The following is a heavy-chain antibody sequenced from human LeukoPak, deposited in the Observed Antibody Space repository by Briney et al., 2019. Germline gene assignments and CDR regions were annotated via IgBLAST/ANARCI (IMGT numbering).Heavy chain of an antibody. CDR3: ARGRVVAAT. D-gene: IGHD2-15*01. Sequence: SETLSLTCAVYGGSFSGYYWSWIRQPPGKGLEWIGEINHSGSTNYNPSLKSRVTISVDTSKNRFSLKLSSVTAPDTAVYYCARGRVVAATWGQGTLVTVSS. V-gene: IGHV4-34*01. J-gene: IGHJ5*02. CDR1: GGSFSGYY. CDR2: INHSGST.